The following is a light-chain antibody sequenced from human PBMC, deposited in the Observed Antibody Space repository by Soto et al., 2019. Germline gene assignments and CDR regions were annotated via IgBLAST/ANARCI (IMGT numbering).Light chain of an antibody. V-gene: IGKV3D-15*01. CDR3: QQANSFPLT. J-gene: IGKJ4*01. CDR2: GAS. Sequence: EIVMTQSPATLSVSPGGRATLSCRASQSISDTLAWYQQKPGQAPRLLIYGASSRATGIPDRFGGSGSGTDFTLTISSLQPEDFATYYCQQANSFPLTFGGGTKVDIK. CDR1: QSISDT.